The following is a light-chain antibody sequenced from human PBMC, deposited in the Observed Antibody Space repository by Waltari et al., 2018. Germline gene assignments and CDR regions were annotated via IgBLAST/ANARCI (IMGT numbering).Light chain of an antibody. CDR1: SSDIGSSKY. Sequence: QSALTQPPSASGSPGQSVTLPCTGTSSDIGSSKYVSWYQQHPPKAPKLMIYEVNKRPSGVPDRFSGSKSGNTASLTVSGLQADDEADYYCSSYAGSSNLIFGGGTKLTVL. V-gene: IGLV2-8*01. CDR2: EVN. J-gene: IGLJ2*01. CDR3: SSYAGSSNLI.